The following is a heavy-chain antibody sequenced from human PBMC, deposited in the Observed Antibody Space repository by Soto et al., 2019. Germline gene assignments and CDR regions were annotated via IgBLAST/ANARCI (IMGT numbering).Heavy chain of an antibody. V-gene: IGHV3-21*01. CDR3: ASIHPFGELLPRKLYYFDY. CDR2: ISSSSSYI. CDR1: GFTFSSYS. J-gene: IGHJ4*02. D-gene: IGHD3-10*01. Sequence: GGSLRLSCAASGFTFSSYSMNWVRQAPGKGLEWVSSISSSSSYIYYADSVKGRFTISRDNAKNSLYLQMNSLRAEDTAVYYCASIHPFGELLPRKLYYFDYWGQGTLVTVSS.